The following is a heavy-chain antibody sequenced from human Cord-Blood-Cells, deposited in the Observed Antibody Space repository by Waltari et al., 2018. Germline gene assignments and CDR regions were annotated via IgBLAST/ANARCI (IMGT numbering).Heavy chain of an antibody. J-gene: IGHJ5*02. CDR3: ARDLGGCSGGSCYSENWFDP. CDR2: ISAYNGNT. D-gene: IGHD2-15*01. Sequence: QVQLVQSGAEVKKPGASVKVSCKASGYTFTSYGISWVRQAPGQGLEWMGWISAYNGNTTYAQKLQGIVTMTTDTSTSTAYMELRSLRSDDTAVYYCARDLGGCSGGSCYSENWFDPWGQGTLVTVSS. V-gene: IGHV1-18*01. CDR1: GYTFTSYG.